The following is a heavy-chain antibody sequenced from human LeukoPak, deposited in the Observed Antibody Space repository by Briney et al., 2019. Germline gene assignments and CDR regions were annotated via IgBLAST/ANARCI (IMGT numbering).Heavy chain of an antibody. CDR3: ARDTYSSSSLAFDI. CDR2: IYYSGST. D-gene: IGHD6-6*01. J-gene: IGHJ3*02. V-gene: IGHV4-59*12. CDR1: GGSISSYY. Sequence: TSETLSLTCTVSGGSISSYYWSWIRQPPGKGLEWIGYIYYSGSTNYNPSLKSRVTISVDTSKSQFSLKLSSVTAADTAVYYCARDTYSSSSLAFDIWGQGTMVTVSS.